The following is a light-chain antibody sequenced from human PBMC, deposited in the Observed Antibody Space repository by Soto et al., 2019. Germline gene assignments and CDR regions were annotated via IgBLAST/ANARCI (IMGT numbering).Light chain of an antibody. Sequence: QSALTQPASVSGSPGQSITISCTGTSSDVGGYNYVSWYQQHPGKAPKLMIYDVSNRPSGVSNRFSGSKSGNTASLTISGLQGEHEADYYCSSYTSSSTVVFGGGTKLTVL. J-gene: IGLJ2*01. CDR1: SSDVGGYNY. CDR2: DVS. V-gene: IGLV2-14*01. CDR3: SSYTSSSTVV.